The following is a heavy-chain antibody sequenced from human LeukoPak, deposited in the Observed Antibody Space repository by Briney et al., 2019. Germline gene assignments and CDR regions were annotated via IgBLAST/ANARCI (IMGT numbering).Heavy chain of an antibody. V-gene: IGHV3-53*01. Sequence: GGSLRLSCEASGFTVSSNYMNWVRQAPGKGLEWVSVIFSGGTTYYADSVKGRFTISRDKSKNTLYLQMNSLRAEDTAVYYCARGGDIAARRDFDYWGQGTLVTVSS. J-gene: IGHJ4*02. CDR3: ARGGDIAARRDFDY. D-gene: IGHD6-6*01. CDR2: IFSGGTT. CDR1: GFTVSSNY.